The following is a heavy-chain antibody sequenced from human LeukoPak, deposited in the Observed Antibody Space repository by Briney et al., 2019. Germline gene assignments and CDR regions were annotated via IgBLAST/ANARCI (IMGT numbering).Heavy chain of an antibody. Sequence: PSETLSLTCTVSGGSISSGGYYWSWIRQHPGKGLEWIGYIYYSGSTYYNPSLKSRVTISVDTSKNQFSLKLSSVTAADTAVYYCARARYYASGPKFYFDYWGQGTLVTVSS. J-gene: IGHJ4*02. CDR1: GGSISSGGYY. V-gene: IGHV4-31*03. CDR2: IYYSGST. CDR3: ARARYYASGPKFYFDY. D-gene: IGHD1-26*01.